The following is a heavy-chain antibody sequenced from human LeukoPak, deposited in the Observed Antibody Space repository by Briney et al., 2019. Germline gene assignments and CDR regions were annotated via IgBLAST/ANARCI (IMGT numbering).Heavy chain of an antibody. J-gene: IGHJ6*04. CDR1: GLTFSIHW. D-gene: IGHD4/OR15-4a*01. CDR2: INQDGSDK. Sequence: GGSLRLSCAASGLTFSIHWMNWVRQAPGKGLECVANINQDGSDKYYVDSVKGRFTISRDNSKNTLYLQMNSLRAEDTAVYYCAKSRMTIMTHAGMDVWGKGTTVTISS. V-gene: IGHV3-7*01. CDR3: AKSRMTIMTHAGMDV.